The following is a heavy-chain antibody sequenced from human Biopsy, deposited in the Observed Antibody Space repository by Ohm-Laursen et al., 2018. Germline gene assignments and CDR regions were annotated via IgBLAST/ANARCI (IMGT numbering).Heavy chain of an antibody. J-gene: IGHJ5*02. CDR3: TRGGYYYDSLAYYYWFDP. Sequence: PSVKVSCKASGYTLTGYHVHWVRQAPGQGLEWMGWIYATTGDPNSAQKFQGRVTMTRDTSISTAYVDLSSLRSDDTAVYYCTRGGYYYDSLAYYYWFDPWGQGTLVTVSS. V-gene: IGHV1-2*02. CDR2: IYATTGDP. D-gene: IGHD3-22*01. CDR1: GYTLTGYH.